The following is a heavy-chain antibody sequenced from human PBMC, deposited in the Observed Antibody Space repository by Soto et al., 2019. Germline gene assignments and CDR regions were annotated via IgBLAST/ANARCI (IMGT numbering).Heavy chain of an antibody. CDR3: AKDLTRQLAYWLDP. CDR1: GFSFTGYY. V-gene: IGHV1-2*02. Sequence: ASVKVSCKASGFSFTGYYIHWLRQAPGQGLEWMGWINAHSGSTEYAQKFQGRVTLTRDTSIATAYLTLTSLTSDDTALYYCAKDLTRQLAYWLDPWGQGTQVTVSS. D-gene: IGHD6-6*01. CDR2: INAHSGST. J-gene: IGHJ5*02.